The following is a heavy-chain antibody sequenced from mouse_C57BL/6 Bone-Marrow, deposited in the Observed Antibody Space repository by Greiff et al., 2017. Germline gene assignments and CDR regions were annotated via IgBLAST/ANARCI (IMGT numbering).Heavy chain of an antibody. J-gene: IGHJ2*01. D-gene: IGHD1-1*01. CDR2: IYPRSGNT. CDR3: ARSITTVVARAY. CDR1: GYTFTSYG. Sequence: VHLVESGAELARPGASVKLSCKASGYTFTSYGISWVKQRTGQGLEWIGAIYPRSGNTYYNEKFKGKATLTADKSSSTAYMELRSLTSEDSAVYFCARSITTVVARAYWGQGTTLTVSS. V-gene: IGHV1-81*01.